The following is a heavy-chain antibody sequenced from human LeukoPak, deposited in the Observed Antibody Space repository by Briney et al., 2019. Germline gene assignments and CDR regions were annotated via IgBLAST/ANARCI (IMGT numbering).Heavy chain of an antibody. CDR2: NYYSGGP. CDR1: GGSISSYY. J-gene: IGHJ4*02. D-gene: IGHD3-10*01. Sequence: SETLSLTCTVSGGSISSYYRSWIRQPPGKGLEWIGNNYYSGGPNYNPSLKSRVTMSVDSSKNQFSLRLSSVTAADTAVYYCARHYGSGSYPLDYWGQGTLVTVSS. CDR3: ARHYGSGSYPLDY. V-gene: IGHV4-59*08.